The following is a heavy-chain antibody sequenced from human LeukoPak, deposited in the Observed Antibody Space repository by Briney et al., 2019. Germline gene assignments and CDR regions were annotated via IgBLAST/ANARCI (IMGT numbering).Heavy chain of an antibody. CDR2: ISSSSSTI. J-gene: IGHJ3*02. Sequence: GGSLRLSCAASGFTFSSYSMNWVRQAPGKGLEWVSYISSSSSTIYYADSVKGRFTISRDNAKNSLYLQMNSLRAEDTAVYYCARDSFDFWSGYYSGDAFDIWGQGTMVTVSS. D-gene: IGHD3-3*01. CDR3: ARDSFDFWSGYYSGDAFDI. V-gene: IGHV3-48*04. CDR1: GFTFSSYS.